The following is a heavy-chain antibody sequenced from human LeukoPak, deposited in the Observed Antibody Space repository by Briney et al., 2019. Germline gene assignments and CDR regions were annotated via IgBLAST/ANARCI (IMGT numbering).Heavy chain of an antibody. J-gene: IGHJ4*02. V-gene: IGHV3-30*02. CDR2: IRYDGSNQ. Sequence: GGSLRLSCAASGFTFSSYGMHWVRQAPGKGLEWVAFIRYDGSNQYYADSVKGRFTISRDNSKNTLFLQMNSLRSEDTALYYCANGPHYNILTGFYKVRSHLDYWGQGTLVTVSS. CDR3: ANGPHYNILTGFYKVRSHLDY. CDR1: GFTFSSYG. D-gene: IGHD3-9*01.